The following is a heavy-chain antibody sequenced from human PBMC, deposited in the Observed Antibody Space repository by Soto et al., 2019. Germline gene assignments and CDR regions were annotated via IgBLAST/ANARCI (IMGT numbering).Heavy chain of an antibody. J-gene: IGHJ3*02. CDR3: ARESITMIEGHGAFDS. V-gene: IGHV3-33*01. D-gene: IGHD3-22*01. CDR2: IWYDGSNK. CDR1: GFTFSSYG. Sequence: PGGSLRLSCAASGFTFSSYGMHWVRQAPGKGLEWVAVIWYDGSNKYYADSVKGRFTISRDNSKNTLYLQMNSLRAEDTAVYYCARESITMIEGHGAFDSWGQGTMVPVSS.